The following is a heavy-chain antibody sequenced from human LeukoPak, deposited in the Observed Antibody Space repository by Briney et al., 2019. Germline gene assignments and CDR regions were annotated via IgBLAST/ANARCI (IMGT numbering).Heavy chain of an antibody. CDR2: ISYDGTNK. CDR1: EFTFSNYG. J-gene: IGHJ4*02. CDR3: AKDYCGGDSPSFDY. V-gene: IGHV3-30*18. Sequence: GESLRLSCAASEFTFSNYGMHWVRQAPGKGLERVAVISYDGTNKNYEDSAKGRFTITRDDSKNTLYLQMDSLRAEDTAVYYCAKDYCGGDSPSFDYWGQGTLVTVSS. D-gene: IGHD2-21*02.